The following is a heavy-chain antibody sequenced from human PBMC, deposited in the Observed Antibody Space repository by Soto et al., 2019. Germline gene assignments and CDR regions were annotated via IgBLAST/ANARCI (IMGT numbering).Heavy chain of an antibody. CDR1: GYTFSTYA. CDR2: INTGNANT. J-gene: IGHJ4*02. CDR3: ARSDIYGTFDY. V-gene: IGHV1-3*04. D-gene: IGHD5-18*01. Sequence: GASVKVSCKTSGYTFSTYAMHWVRQAPGQRLEWMGWINTGNANTKYSQKFQGGVTITRDTSATTAYMELSSLRFEDTAVYYCARSDIYGTFDYWGRGTLVTVSS.